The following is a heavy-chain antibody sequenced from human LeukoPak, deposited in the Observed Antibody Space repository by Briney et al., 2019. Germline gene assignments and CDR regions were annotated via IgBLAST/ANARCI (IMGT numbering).Heavy chain of an antibody. CDR1: GYTFTGYY. V-gene: IGHV1-2*02. CDR2: INPNSGGT. CDR3: ARVGLYCSSSSCYSPPNWFDP. Sequence: ASVKVSCKASGYTFTGYYMHWVRQAPGQGLEWMGWINPNSGGTNYAQKFQGRVTMTRDTSISTAYMELSRLRSDDTAVYYCARVGLYCSSSSCYSPPNWFDPWGQGTLITVSS. J-gene: IGHJ5*02. D-gene: IGHD2-2*02.